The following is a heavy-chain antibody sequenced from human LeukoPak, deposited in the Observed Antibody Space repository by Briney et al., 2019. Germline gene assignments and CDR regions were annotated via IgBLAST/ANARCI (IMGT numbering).Heavy chain of an antibody. Sequence: GGSLRLSCAASGFTFSSYWMHWVRHTPGKGLVWVSRIKGDGSSTSYADSVKGRFTISRGNSKNTLYLQMNSLRAEDTAVYYCAKDLIPYSGSYSAFDIWGQGTMVTVSS. V-gene: IGHV3-74*01. CDR2: IKGDGSST. CDR1: GFTFSSYW. J-gene: IGHJ3*02. CDR3: AKDLIPYSGSYSAFDI. D-gene: IGHD1-26*01.